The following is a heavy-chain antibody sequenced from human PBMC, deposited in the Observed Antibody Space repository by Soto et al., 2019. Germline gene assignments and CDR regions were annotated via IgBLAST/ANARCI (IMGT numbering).Heavy chain of an antibody. J-gene: IGHJ5*02. V-gene: IGHV4-30-2*01. CDR2: IYHSGST. CDR1: GGSISSGGYS. D-gene: IGHD3-16*01. Sequence: SETLSLTCAVSGGSISSGGYSWSWIRQPPGKGLEWIGYIYHSGSTYYNPSLKSRVTISVDRSKNQFSLKLSSVTAADTAVYYCARGGAQRWFDPWGQGTLVTVSS. CDR3: ARGGAQRWFDP.